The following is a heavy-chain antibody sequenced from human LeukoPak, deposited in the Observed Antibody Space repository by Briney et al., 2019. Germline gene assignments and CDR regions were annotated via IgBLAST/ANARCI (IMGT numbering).Heavy chain of an antibody. V-gene: IGHV3-64*01. CDR3: ARSSIVVVSILDY. CDR2: ISSNGGST. Sequence: GGSLRLSCAASGFPFSSYAMHWVRQAPGKGLEYVSAISSNGGSTSYANSVKGRFTISRDNSKNTLYLQMGSLRAEDMAVYYCARSSIVVVSILDYWGQGTLVTVSS. J-gene: IGHJ4*02. D-gene: IGHD2-2*01. CDR1: GFPFSSYA.